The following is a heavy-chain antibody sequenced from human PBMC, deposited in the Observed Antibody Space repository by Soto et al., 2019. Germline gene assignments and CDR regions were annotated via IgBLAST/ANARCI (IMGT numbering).Heavy chain of an antibody. V-gene: IGHV1-2*04. Sequence: EAPVKLLFRASGYTFTDYYMHWVRQAPGQGLEWMRWISTNSGDTNYAKRFQGWVTMTRDTSISTAYMELSRLRYDDTAVYCCAVLGYYDSSGYPMAFDIWGQGTMVTVSS. CDR3: AVLGYYDSSGYPMAFDI. CDR2: ISTNSGDT. J-gene: IGHJ3*02. D-gene: IGHD3-22*01. CDR1: GYTFTDYY.